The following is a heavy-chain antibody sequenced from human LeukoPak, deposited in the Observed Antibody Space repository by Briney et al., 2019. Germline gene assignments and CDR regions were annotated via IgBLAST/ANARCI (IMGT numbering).Heavy chain of an antibody. J-gene: IGHJ4*02. D-gene: IGHD3-3*01. CDR1: GYTFTSYD. Sequence: ASVKVSCKASGYTFTSYDINWVRQATGQGLEWMGWMNPNSGNTGYAQKFQGRVTMTRNTSISTAYMELSSLRSEDTAVYYCARIETSHYDFWSASYYWGQGTLVTVSS. CDR3: ARIETSHYDFWSASYY. V-gene: IGHV1-8*01. CDR2: MNPNSGNT.